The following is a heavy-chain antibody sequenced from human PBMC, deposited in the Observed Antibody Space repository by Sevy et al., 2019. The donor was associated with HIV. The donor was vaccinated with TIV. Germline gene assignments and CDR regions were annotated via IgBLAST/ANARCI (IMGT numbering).Heavy chain of an antibody. CDR1: GGSISSGGYY. D-gene: IGHD3-16*01. Sequence: SETLSLTCSVSGGSISSGGYYWSWIRQHPGKGLEWLGDIYYTGPTYYNPSLKSRVTISIDTSKNQFSLKLRSVTAADTAAYDCARKLGGCGFGGRTEGSFDYWGQGTLVTVSS. CDR3: ARKLGGCGFGGRTEGSFDY. CDR2: IYYTGPT. J-gene: IGHJ4*02. V-gene: IGHV4-31*03.